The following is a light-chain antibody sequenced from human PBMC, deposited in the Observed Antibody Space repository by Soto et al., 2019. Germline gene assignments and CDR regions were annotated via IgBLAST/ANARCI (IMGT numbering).Light chain of an antibody. CDR3: QQYHNLWT. J-gene: IGKJ1*01. Sequence: EIVMTQSPATLSVSPGERATLSRTASHYIYSNVAWFQQRPGQAPRLLIYRASTRATGTPARFSGSGSGTEFTLTITSLQSEDFALYYCQQYHNLWTFGQGTKVDIK. V-gene: IGKV3-15*01. CDR1: HYIYSN. CDR2: RAS.